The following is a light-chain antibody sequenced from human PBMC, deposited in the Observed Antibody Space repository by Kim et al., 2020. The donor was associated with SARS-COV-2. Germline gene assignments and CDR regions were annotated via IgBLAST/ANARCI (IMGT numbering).Light chain of an antibody. CDR1: SLRIYY. CDR2: GKN. CDR3: KSRDSSGNQVL. J-gene: IGLJ2*01. V-gene: IGLV3-19*01. Sequence: SSELTQDPAVSVALGQTVRITCQGDSLRIYYASWYQQKPGQAPVLVIYGKNNRPSGIPDRFSGSSSGNTASLTINGAQAEDEADYYCKSRDSSGNQVLFG.